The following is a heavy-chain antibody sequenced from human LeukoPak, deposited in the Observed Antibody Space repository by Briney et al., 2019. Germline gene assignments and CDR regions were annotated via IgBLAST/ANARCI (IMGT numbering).Heavy chain of an antibody. D-gene: IGHD2-15*01. V-gene: IGHV1-2*02. CDR2: INPNSGGT. Sequence: ASVKVSCKASVYTFTGYYMHWVRQAPGQGLEWMGWINPNSGGTNYAQKFQGRVTMTRDTSISTAYMELSRLRSDDTAVYYCARARLTYCSGGSCYSGSYMDVWGKGTTVTVSS. CDR3: ARARLTYCSGGSCYSGSYMDV. CDR1: VYTFTGYY. J-gene: IGHJ6*03.